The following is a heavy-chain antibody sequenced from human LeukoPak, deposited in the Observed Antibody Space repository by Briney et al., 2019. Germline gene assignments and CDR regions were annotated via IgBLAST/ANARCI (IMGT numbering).Heavy chain of an antibody. V-gene: IGHV3-30-3*01. CDR3: AKVSYYDSSGSLGY. D-gene: IGHD3-22*01. Sequence: GGSLRLSCAASGFTFSSYAMHWVRQAPGKGLEWVAVISYDGSNKYYADSVKGRFTISRDNSKNTLYLQMNSLRAEDTAVYYCAKVSYYDSSGSLGYWGQGTLVTVSS. CDR2: ISYDGSNK. J-gene: IGHJ4*02. CDR1: GFTFSSYA.